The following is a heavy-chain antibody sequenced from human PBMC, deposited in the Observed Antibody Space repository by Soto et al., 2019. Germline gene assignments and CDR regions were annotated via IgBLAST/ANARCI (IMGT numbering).Heavy chain of an antibody. CDR1: GFSFSSYA. J-gene: IGHJ6*02. D-gene: IGHD1-26*01. CDR2: SSGRGGST. V-gene: IGHV3-23*01. CDR3: ARGILIATITYYGMDI. Sequence: GGSLRLSCAACGFSFSSYAMSWVRQAPGKGLAWASASSGRGGSTYYADSVKGRFTISRDTSKNTLYLQMNSLRAEDTAVYYFARGILIATITYYGMDIWGQGTTVTVSS.